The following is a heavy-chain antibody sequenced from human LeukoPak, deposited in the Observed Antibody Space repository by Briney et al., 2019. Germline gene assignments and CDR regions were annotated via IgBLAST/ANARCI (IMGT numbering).Heavy chain of an antibody. D-gene: IGHD3-10*01. CDR2: ISAYNGNT. Sequence: ASVKVSRKASGYTFTSYGISWVRQAPGQGLEWMGWISAYNGNTNYAQKLRGRVTMTTDTSTSTAYMELRSLRSDDTAVYYCARDEDIWFGECHFDYWGQGTLVTVSS. J-gene: IGHJ4*02. CDR1: GYTFTSYG. V-gene: IGHV1-18*04. CDR3: ARDEDIWFGECHFDY.